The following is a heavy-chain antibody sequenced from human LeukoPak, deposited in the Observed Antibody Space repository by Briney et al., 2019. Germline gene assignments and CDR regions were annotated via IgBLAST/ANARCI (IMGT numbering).Heavy chain of an antibody. CDR1: GFTFRNYA. Sequence: GGSLRLSCGASGFTFRNYAMHWVRQAPGKGLEWVAATSYDGSDKFYADSVKGRFTITRDNTRNSLFLQMYSLRAEDTAVYFCAREDGYCSGGNCYSYFDSWGQGTLVTVSS. D-gene: IGHD2-15*01. CDR2: TSYDGSDK. CDR3: AREDGYCSGGNCYSYFDS. J-gene: IGHJ4*02. V-gene: IGHV3-30-3*01.